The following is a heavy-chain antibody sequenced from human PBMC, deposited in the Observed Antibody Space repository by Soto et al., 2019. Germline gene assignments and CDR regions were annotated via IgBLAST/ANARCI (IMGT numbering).Heavy chain of an antibody. V-gene: IGHV4-59*01. CDR2: IHYSGTT. Sequence: SETLSLTCTVSGGSMRNYFWTWIRQPPGKGLEWIGYIHYSGTTSFFPSYNPSLRSRVTISEDTSKNQFSLKLLSVTTADTAVFFCAAGEASSRNLAPYYLDFWGQGTLVTVSS. CDR3: AAGEASSRNLAPYYLDF. J-gene: IGHJ4*02. CDR1: GGSMRNYF. D-gene: IGHD6-13*01.